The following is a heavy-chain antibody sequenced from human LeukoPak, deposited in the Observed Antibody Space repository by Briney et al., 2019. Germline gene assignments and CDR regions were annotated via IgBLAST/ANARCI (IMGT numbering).Heavy chain of an antibody. CDR1: GYTFTGHY. V-gene: IGHV1-2*02. D-gene: IGHD5-12*01. CDR3: ARDLATIDGIAWYYFEN. CDR2: INPNTGGT. Sequence: ASVKVSCKASGYTFTGHYIHWVRQAPGQGFEWMGWINPNTGGTDYAQKFHDRIAISTYTSISTAYMELSRLRSDDTALYYCARDLATIDGIAWYYFENWGQGTLVTVS. J-gene: IGHJ4*02.